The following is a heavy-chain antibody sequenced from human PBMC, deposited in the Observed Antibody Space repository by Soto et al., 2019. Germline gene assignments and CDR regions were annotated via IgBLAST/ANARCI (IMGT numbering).Heavy chain of an antibody. J-gene: IGHJ4*02. Sequence: GGSLRLSCAASGFTFSSYAMSWVRQAPGKGLEWVSAISGSGGSTYYADSVKGRFTISRDNSKNTLYLQMNSLRVEDTAVYYCAKDLAMQYYDFWSGYYPFYYWGQGTLVTVSS. CDR2: ISGSGGST. CDR3: AKDLAMQYYDFWSGYYPFYY. D-gene: IGHD3-3*01. V-gene: IGHV3-23*01. CDR1: GFTFSSYA.